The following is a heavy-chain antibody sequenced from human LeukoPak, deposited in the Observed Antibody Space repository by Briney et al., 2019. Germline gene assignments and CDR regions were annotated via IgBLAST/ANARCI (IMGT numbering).Heavy chain of an antibody. Sequence: PGGSLRLSCAASGFTLSSYAMRWVRQAPGKGLEWVAFISYDGSNKYYEASVKGRFTISRDNSKNTLYLQMNSLRAEDTAVYYCARDPEGYYDILTGWTLNWFDPWGQGTLVTVSS. D-gene: IGHD3-9*01. CDR2: ISYDGSNK. V-gene: IGHV3-30*04. CDR3: ARDPEGYYDILTGWTLNWFDP. CDR1: GFTLSSYA. J-gene: IGHJ5*02.